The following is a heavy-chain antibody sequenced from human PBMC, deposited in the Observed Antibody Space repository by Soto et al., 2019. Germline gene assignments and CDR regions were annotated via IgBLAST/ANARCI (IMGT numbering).Heavy chain of an antibody. CDR3: ARDYYGSGSYWVLYY. D-gene: IGHD3-10*01. J-gene: IGHJ4*02. CDR1: GYTFTSYA. Sequence: ASVKVSCKASGYTFTSYAMHWVRQAPGQRLEWMGWINAGNGNTKYSQKFQGRVTITRDTSASTAYMELSSLRSEDTAVYYCARDYYGSGSYWVLYYWGQGTLVTVS. V-gene: IGHV1-3*01. CDR2: INAGNGNT.